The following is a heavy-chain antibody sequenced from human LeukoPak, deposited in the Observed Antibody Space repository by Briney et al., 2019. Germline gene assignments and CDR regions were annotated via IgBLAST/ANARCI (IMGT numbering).Heavy chain of an antibody. J-gene: IGHJ4*02. CDR3: ARKGYYYGSGELDY. CDR1: GDSISSGDYY. CDR2: ISSSGST. Sequence: PSQTLSLTCTVSGDSISSGDYYWSWIRQPAGKGLEWIGRISSSGSTNYNPSLKSRVTISADTSKNQFSLKLSSVTAADTAVYYCARKGYYYGSGELDYWGQGTLVTVSS. D-gene: IGHD3-10*01. V-gene: IGHV4-61*02.